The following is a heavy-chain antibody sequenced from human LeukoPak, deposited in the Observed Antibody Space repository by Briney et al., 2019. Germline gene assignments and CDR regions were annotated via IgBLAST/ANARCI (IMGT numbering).Heavy chain of an antibody. CDR3: ARDSDYVWGSYRYVDY. CDR2: ISSSSSYT. J-gene: IGHJ4*02. D-gene: IGHD3-16*02. CDR1: GFTFSDYY. Sequence: GGSLRLSCAASGFTFSDYYMSWIRQAPGKGLEWVSYISSSSSYTNYADSVKGRFTISRDNAKNSLYLQMNSLRAEDTAVYYCARDSDYVWGSYRYVDYWGQGTLGTVSS. V-gene: IGHV3-11*06.